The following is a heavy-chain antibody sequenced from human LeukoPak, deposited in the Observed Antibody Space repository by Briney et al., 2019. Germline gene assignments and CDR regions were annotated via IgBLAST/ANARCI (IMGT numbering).Heavy chain of an antibody. V-gene: IGHV1-69*05. CDR1: GGTFSSYA. J-gene: IGHJ4*02. CDR3: AGFDSSGYNNDY. D-gene: IGHD3-22*01. CDR2: IIPIFGTA. Sequence: SVKVSCKASGGTFSSYAISWVRQAPGQGLEWMGGIIPIFGTANYAQKFQGRVTITTDESTSTAYMELSSLRSEDTAVYYCAGFDSSGYNNDYWGQGTLVTVSS.